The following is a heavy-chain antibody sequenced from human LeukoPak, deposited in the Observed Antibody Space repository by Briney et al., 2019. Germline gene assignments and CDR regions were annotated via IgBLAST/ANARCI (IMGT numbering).Heavy chain of an antibody. J-gene: IGHJ4*02. D-gene: IGHD7-27*01. CDR2: IYTSGST. Sequence: SETLSLTCTVSGGSISSGSYYWSWIRQPAGKGLEWIGRIYTSGSTNYNPSLKSLVTISVDTSKNQFSLKLSSVTAADTAVYYCARVVSWGYYFDYWGQGTLVTVSS. CDR1: GGSISSGSYY. V-gene: IGHV4-61*02. CDR3: ARVVSWGYYFDY.